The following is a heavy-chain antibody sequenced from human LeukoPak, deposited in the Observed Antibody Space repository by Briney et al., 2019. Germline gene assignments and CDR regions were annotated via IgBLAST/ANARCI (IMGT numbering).Heavy chain of an antibody. V-gene: IGHV3-15*01. CDR3: TTVSSDSSGYYFNYCDY. J-gene: IGHJ4*02. CDR2: IKSKTDGETT. Sequence: PVGSLRLSCAASGFTVTIASMSWVRRAPGKGLECGVRIKSKTDGETTDYHAPVKGRFTISADNSKNTLYLQLNSLKTEDTAVYYCTTVSSDSSGYYFNYCDYWGQGTLVTVST. D-gene: IGHD3-22*01. CDR1: GFTVTIAS.